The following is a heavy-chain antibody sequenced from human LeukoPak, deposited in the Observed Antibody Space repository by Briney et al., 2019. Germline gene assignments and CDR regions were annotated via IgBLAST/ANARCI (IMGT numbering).Heavy chain of an antibody. J-gene: IGHJ5*02. V-gene: IGHV4-39*01. D-gene: IGHD3-3*01. CDR1: GGSISSSSYY. CDR3: ASDPSPAYYDFWSGYFHNWFDP. Sequence: SETLSLTCTVSGGSISSSSYYWGWIRQPPGKGLEWIGSIYYSGSPYYNPSLKSRVTISVDTSKNQFSLKLSSVTAADMAVYYCASDPSPAYYDFWSGYFHNWFDPWGQGTLVTVSS. CDR2: IYYSGSP.